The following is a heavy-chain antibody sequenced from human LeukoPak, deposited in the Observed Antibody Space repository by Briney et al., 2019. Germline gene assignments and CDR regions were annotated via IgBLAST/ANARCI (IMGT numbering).Heavy chain of an antibody. Sequence: QPGRSLRLSCAASGFTFSNYGMHWVRQAPGKGLEWVAAIWDDGSNEYYADSVKGRFTIFRDNRKNTLYLQMNSLRAEDTAVYSCARDHSGTQDYWGQGTLVTVSS. CDR1: GFTFSNYG. CDR3: ARDHSGTQDY. J-gene: IGHJ4*02. V-gene: IGHV3-33*01. CDR2: IWDDGSNE. D-gene: IGHD1-1*01.